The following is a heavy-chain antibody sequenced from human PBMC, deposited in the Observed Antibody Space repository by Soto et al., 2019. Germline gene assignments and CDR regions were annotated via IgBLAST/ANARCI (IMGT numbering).Heavy chain of an antibody. CDR3: ARDRHDYSSPIYYYYGMDV. CDR2: ISGYNGNT. J-gene: IGHJ6*02. Sequence: QVQLVQSGAEVKKPGASVKVSCKASGYTFTSYGISWVRQAPGQGLEWMGWISGYNGNTNYAQKLQGRVTMTTDTSTSTAYMELRSLRSDDTAVYYCARDRHDYSSPIYYYYGMDVWGQGTTVTVSS. CDR1: GYTFTSYG. D-gene: IGHD4-4*01. V-gene: IGHV1-18*01.